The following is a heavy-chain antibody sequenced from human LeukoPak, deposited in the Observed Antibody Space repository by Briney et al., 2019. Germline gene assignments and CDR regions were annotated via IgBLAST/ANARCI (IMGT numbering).Heavy chain of an antibody. CDR1: GGSFSGYY. CDR2: INHSGST. CDR3: ARGTGSIAARSPYYYYGKDV. D-gene: IGHD6-6*01. J-gene: IGHJ6*02. Sequence: SETLSLTCAVYGGSFSGYYWSWIRQPPGKGLEWIGEINHSGSTNYNPSLKSRVTISVDTSKNQFSLKLSSVTAADTAVYYCARGTGSIAARSPYYYYGKDVWGQGTTVTVSS. V-gene: IGHV4-34*01.